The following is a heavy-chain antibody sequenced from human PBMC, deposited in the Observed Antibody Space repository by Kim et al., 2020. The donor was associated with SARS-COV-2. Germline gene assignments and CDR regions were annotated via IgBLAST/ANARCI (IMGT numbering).Heavy chain of an antibody. CDR3: ARDLRYSSGWYYFDY. J-gene: IGHJ4*02. CDR1: GGSVSSYY. D-gene: IGHD6-19*01. CDR2: IYTIGST. V-gene: IGHV4-4*07. Sequence: SETLSLTCTVSGGSVSSYYWSWIRQPAGKGLEWIGRIYTIGSTNYNPSLKSRVTLSVDTSNNQFSLKLSSVTAADTAVYYCARDLRYSSGWYYFDYWGQGILVTVSS.